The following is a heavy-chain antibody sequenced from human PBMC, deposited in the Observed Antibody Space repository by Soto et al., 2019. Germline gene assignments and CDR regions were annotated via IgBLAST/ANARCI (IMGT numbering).Heavy chain of an antibody. CDR2: INSDGSST. J-gene: IGHJ6*02. D-gene: IGHD6-19*01. V-gene: IGHV3-74*01. CDR3: ARPAGWYSYYGMDV. Sequence: GGSLRLSCAASGFTFSSYWMHWVRQAPGKGLVWVSRINSDGSSTSYADSVKGRFTISRDNAKNTLYLQMNSLRAEDTAVYYCARPAGWYSYYGMDVWGQGTTVTVSS. CDR1: GFTFSSYW.